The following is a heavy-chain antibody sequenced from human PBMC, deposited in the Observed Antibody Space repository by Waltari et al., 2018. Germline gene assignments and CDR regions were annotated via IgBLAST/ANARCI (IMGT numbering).Heavy chain of an antibody. J-gene: IGHJ5*02. CDR2: INAGNGNT. Sequence: VQLVQSGAEVKKPGASVKVSCKASGYTFTSYAMHWVRQAPGQRLEGMGWINAGNGNTKYSQKFQGRVTITRDTSASTAYMELSSLRSEDTAVYYCARDLASHSAGRFDPWGQGSLVTVSS. V-gene: IGHV1-3*01. CDR1: GYTFTSYA. D-gene: IGHD2-15*01. CDR3: ARDLASHSAGRFDP.